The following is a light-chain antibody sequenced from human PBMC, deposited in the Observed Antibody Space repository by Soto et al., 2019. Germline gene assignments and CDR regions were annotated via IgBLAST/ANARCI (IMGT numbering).Light chain of an antibody. CDR1: QSVSSSY. V-gene: IGKV3-20*01. CDR3: QQYGSSSYT. Sequence: EIVLTQSPGTLSLSPGERATLSCRASQSVSSSYLAWYQQKPGQAPRLLIYDASSRATGIPDRFSGSVSGNDFTLSISRLEPEDFAVYYCQQYGSSSYTFGQGTKLEIK. CDR2: DAS. J-gene: IGKJ2*01.